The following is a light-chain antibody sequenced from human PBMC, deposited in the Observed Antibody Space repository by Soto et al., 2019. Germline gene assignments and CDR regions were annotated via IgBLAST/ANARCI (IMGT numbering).Light chain of an antibody. CDR3: QKYNSAPWT. J-gene: IGKJ1*01. V-gene: IGKV1-27*01. CDR2: AAS. Sequence: DIQMTQSPSSPSASVGYRVTITCQASQGSSNYLAWYQQKPGKVPKLLMYAASTLQSGVPSRFSGSGSGTDFTLTISSLQPEDVATYYCQKYNSAPWTFGQGTKVEIK. CDR1: QGSSNY.